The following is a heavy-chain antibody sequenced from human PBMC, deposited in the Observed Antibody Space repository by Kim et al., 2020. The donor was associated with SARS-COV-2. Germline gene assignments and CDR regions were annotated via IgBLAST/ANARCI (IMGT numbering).Heavy chain of an antibody. CDR3: TRARTGGASPFDF. Sequence: DSNPSLNSRVNISPDKPKNQFSLRLTSVTAADTAIYYCTRARTGGASPFDFWGQGTLVTVSS. D-gene: IGHD2-8*02. V-gene: IGHV4-31*02. J-gene: IGHJ4*02.